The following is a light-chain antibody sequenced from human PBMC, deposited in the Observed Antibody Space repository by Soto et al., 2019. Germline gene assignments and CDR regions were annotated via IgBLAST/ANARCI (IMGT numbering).Light chain of an antibody. Sequence: EIGWTQSPGTLSLSPGERATLSCRASKSVTSNYLAWYQQKPGQDPRLLIYGASTRAARVPDRFSGSGSGTDFTLTITRLEPEDFAVYYCQQYGRSPLLYTFGQGTRLGVK. CDR3: QQYGRSPLLYT. V-gene: IGKV3-20*01. J-gene: IGKJ2*01. CDR2: GAS. CDR1: KSVTSNY.